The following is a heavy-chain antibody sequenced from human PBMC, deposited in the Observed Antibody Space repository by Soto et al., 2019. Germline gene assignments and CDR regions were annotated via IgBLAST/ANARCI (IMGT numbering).Heavy chain of an antibody. CDR2: ISGSGGST. D-gene: IGHD2-8*01. V-gene: IGHV3-23*01. CDR1: GFTFSSYA. Sequence: GGSLRLSCAASGFTFSSYAMSWVRQAPGKGLEWVSAISGSGGSTYYADSVKGRFTISRDNSKNTLYLQMNSLRAEDTAVYYCAKVRPINFMQYLRVLYYFDYWGQGTLVTVSS. J-gene: IGHJ4*02. CDR3: AKVRPINFMQYLRVLYYFDY.